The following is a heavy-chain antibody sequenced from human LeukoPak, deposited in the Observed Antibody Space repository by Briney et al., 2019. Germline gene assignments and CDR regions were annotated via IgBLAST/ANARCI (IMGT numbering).Heavy chain of an antibody. CDR2: ISSSSSYI. V-gene: IGHV3-21*01. Sequence: GGSLRLSCAASGFTFSSYWMNWVRQAPGKGLEWVSSISSSSSYIYYADSVKGRFTISRHNAKSSLYLQMNSLSAEDTAVYYCARDGDTVLTRGYYYYLDVWGKGTTVTVSS. CDR1: GFTFSSYW. D-gene: IGHD4-23*01. CDR3: ARDGDTVLTRGYYYYLDV. J-gene: IGHJ6*03.